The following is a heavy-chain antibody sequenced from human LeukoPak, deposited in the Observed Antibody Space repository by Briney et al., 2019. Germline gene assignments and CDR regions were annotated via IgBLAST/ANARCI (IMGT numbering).Heavy chain of an antibody. Sequence: GGSLRLSCAASGFTVSINYMSWVRQAPGKGLEWVSVIYSGGSTEYADSVKGRFTISRHNPKNTLYLKMNSLRAEDTAVYYCAREHAYGDARSLGLWGQGTLVTVSS. CDR2: IYSGGST. V-gene: IGHV3-53*04. CDR3: AREHAYGDARSLGL. D-gene: IGHD4-17*01. CDR1: GFTVSINY. J-gene: IGHJ4*02.